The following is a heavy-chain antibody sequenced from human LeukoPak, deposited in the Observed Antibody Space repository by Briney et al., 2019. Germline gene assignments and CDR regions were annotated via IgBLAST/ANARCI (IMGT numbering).Heavy chain of an antibody. CDR3: ARDRTCLTIFGVVTRLNTRNYFDY. J-gene: IGHJ4*02. CDR2: INPSGGST. V-gene: IGHV1-46*01. CDR1: GYTFTSYY. D-gene: IGHD3-3*01. Sequence: ASVKVSCKASGYTFTSYYMHWVRQAPGQGLEWMGIINPSGGSTSYAQKFQGRVTMTRDTSTSTVYMELSSLRSEDTAVYYCARDRTCLTIFGVVTRLNTRNYFDYWGQGTLVTVSS.